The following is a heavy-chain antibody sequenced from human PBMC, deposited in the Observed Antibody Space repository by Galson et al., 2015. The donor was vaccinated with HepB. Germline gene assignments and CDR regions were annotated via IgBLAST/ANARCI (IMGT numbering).Heavy chain of an antibody. J-gene: IGHJ4*02. D-gene: IGHD2-15*01. Sequence: SLRISCAASGFSFTRYAMTWVRQAPRKGLEWVSSITSSGGNSYYTDSVKGRFTVYRDNSKNTLLLQLNSLRAEDKAMYFCAKDGIMVANNPYHFHYWGQGTLVTVSS. CDR2: ITSSGGNS. CDR1: GFSFTRYA. CDR3: AKDGIMVANNPYHFHY. V-gene: IGHV3-23*01.